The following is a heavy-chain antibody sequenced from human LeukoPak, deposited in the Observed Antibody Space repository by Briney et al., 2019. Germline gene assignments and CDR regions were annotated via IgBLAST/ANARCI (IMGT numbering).Heavy chain of an antibody. V-gene: IGHV3-23*01. D-gene: IGHD3-16*01. Sequence: GGSLRLSCAASGFTFSTYAMNWVRQAPGMGLEWVSVISGSGGRTKYADSAKGRFTISRDNSKNTLYLQMNSLRAEDTAVYYCAKDYYYVWGSYDNYFDCWGRGTLVTVS. CDR1: GFTFSTYA. CDR3: AKDYYYVWGSYDNYFDC. CDR2: ISGSGGRT. J-gene: IGHJ4*02.